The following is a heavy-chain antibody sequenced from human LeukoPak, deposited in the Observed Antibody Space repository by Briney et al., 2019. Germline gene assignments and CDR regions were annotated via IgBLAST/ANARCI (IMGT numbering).Heavy chain of an antibody. J-gene: IGHJ4*02. D-gene: IGHD6-13*01. Sequence: GGSLRLXCVASGFTFSSYSMNWVRQAPGKGLEWVSSISYTAGYIYYADSMKGRFTISRDNAGNSLYLQMNSLRVEDTAVYYCASTFSAGSIRWEYFDYWGQGALVTVSS. V-gene: IGHV3-21*06. CDR3: ASTFSAGSIRWEYFDY. CDR1: GFTFSSYS. CDR2: ISYTAGYI.